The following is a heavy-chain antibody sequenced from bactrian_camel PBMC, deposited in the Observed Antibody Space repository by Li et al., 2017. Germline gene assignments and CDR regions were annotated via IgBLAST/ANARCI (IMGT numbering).Heavy chain of an antibody. CDR3: MADPSVFPVCRLGVMRMDY. CDR1: GSRYRYC. Sequence: VQLVESGGGSVQAGGSLRLSCAASGSRYRYCMGWFRQVPGMEREGIASIDSAGTITYTDSVKGRFTISQDNAKNTLYLQMNNLKPEDTAMYYCMADPSVFPVCRLGVMRMDYRGQGTQVTVS. J-gene: IGHJ4*01. V-gene: IGHV3S53*01. CDR2: IDSAGTI.